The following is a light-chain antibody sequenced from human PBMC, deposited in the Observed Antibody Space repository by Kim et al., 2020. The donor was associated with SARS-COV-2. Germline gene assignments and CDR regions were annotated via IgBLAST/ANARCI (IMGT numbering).Light chain of an antibody. Sequence: DIQMTQSPSTLSASVGDRVTITCRASENINNWLAWYQQKPGKAPKVLIYKASTLESGVPSRFSGSGSGTEFTLTIISLQPDDFATYYCQHYRTFGQGTKLEI. J-gene: IGKJ1*01. CDR2: KAS. V-gene: IGKV1-5*03. CDR1: ENINNW. CDR3: QHYRT.